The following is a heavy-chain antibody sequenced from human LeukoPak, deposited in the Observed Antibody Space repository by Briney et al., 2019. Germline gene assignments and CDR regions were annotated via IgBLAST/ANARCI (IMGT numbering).Heavy chain of an antibody. D-gene: IGHD1-26*01. CDR3: ARIGWELPHTDYYFDY. CDR2: INAGNGNT. J-gene: IGHJ4*02. Sequence: ASVKVSCKASGYTFTSYAVHWVRQAPGQRLEWMGWINAGNGNTKYSQKFQGRVTITWDTSASTAYMELNSLRSEDTAVYYCARIGWELPHTDYYFDYWGQGTLVTVSS. V-gene: IGHV1-3*01. CDR1: GYTFTSYA.